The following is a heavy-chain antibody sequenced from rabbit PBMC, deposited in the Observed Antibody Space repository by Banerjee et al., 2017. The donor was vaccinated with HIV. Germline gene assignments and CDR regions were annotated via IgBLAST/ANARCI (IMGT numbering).Heavy chain of an antibody. V-gene: IGHV1S40*01. CDR2: IDSSSIT. J-gene: IGHJ4*01. CDR3: ARDLAGVIGWKFNL. Sequence: QSLEESGGDLVKPGASLALTCTASGFSFSNSYYMCWVRQAPGKGLEWIGCIDSSSITWYASWVNGRFTISKTSSTTVTLQMTSLTAADTATYFCARDLAGVIGWKFNLWGPGTLVTV. CDR1: GFSFSNSYY. D-gene: IGHD4-1*01.